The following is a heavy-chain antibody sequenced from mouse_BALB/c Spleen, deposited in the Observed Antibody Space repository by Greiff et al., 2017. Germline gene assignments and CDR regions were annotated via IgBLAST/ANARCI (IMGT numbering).Heavy chain of an antibody. CDR3: ARHGNYGNYAWFAY. CDR2: ISSGGGST. CDR1: GFAFSSYD. J-gene: IGHJ3*01. D-gene: IGHD2-1*01. V-gene: IGHV5-12-1*01. Sequence: VMLVESGGGLVKPGGSLKLSCAASGFAFSSYDMSWVRQTPEKRLEWVAYISSGGGSTYYPDTVKGRFTISRDNAKNTLYLQMSSLKSEDTAMYYCARHGNYGNYAWFAYWGQGTLVTVSA.